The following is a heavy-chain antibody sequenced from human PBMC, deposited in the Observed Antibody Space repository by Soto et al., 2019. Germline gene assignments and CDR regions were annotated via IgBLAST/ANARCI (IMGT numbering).Heavy chain of an antibody. D-gene: IGHD1-26*01. CDR3: ARGLGLYYFDY. Sequence: QVQLVQSGAEVKKPGASVKVSCKASGYTFTSYAMHWVRQAPGQRLEWMGWINAGNGNTKYLQKFQGRVTITRDTSASTAYMELSSLRSEDTAVYYCARGLGLYYFDYWGQGTLVTVSP. J-gene: IGHJ4*02. CDR2: INAGNGNT. CDR1: GYTFTSYA. V-gene: IGHV1-3*01.